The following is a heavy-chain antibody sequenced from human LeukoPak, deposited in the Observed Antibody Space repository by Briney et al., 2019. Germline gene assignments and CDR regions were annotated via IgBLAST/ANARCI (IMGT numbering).Heavy chain of an antibody. CDR1: GGSFSGYY. J-gene: IGHJ4*02. Sequence: SETLSLTCAVYGGSFSGYYWSWIRQPPGKGLEWIGEINHSGSTNYNPSLKSRVTISVDTSKNQFSLKLSSVTAADAAVYYCARGGYSYGFTRWPGSFDYWGQGTLVTVSS. V-gene: IGHV4-34*01. CDR3: ARGGYSYGFTRWPGSFDY. CDR2: INHSGST. D-gene: IGHD5-18*01.